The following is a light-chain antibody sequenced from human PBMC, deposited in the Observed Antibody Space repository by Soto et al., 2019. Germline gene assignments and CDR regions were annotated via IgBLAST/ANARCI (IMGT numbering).Light chain of an antibody. J-gene: IGLJ2*01. CDR2: DVN. CDR3: SSYTRSIS. CDR1: SSDVGGYNY. Sequence: QSALTQPASVSGSPGQSITISCTGTSSDVGGYNYVSWYQQHPGKAPKLMIYDVNTRPSGVSNRFSGSKSGNTASLTISGLQAEDEADYYGSSYTRSISFGGGTKLTVL. V-gene: IGLV2-14*01.